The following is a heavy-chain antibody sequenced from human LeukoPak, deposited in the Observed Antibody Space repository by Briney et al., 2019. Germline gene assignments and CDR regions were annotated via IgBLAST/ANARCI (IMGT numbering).Heavy chain of an antibody. D-gene: IGHD6-19*01. CDR2: IYTSGST. V-gene: IGHV4-61*02. J-gene: IGHJ6*03. Sequence: SETLSLTCTVSGGSISRGNYYWSWIRQPAGKGLEWIGRIYTSGSTNYNPSLKSRVTIPVDTSENQFSLKLSSVTAADTAVYYCARAVAGQNRYYYYMDVWGKGTTVTVSS. CDR3: ARAVAGQNRYYYYMDV. CDR1: GGSISRGNYY.